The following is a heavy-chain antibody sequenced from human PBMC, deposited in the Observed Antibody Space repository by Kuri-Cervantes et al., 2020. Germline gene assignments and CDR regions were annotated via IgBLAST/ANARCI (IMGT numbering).Heavy chain of an antibody. Sequence: SETLSLTCTVSGGSISSSSYYWGWIRQPPGKGLVWIGSIYYSGSTYYNPSLKSRVTISVDTSKNQFSLKLSSVTAADTAVYYCARGSYSSGYRTVQDYYYYYMDVWGKGTTVTVSS. V-gene: IGHV4-39*07. D-gene: IGHD3-22*01. CDR2: IYYSGST. J-gene: IGHJ6*03. CDR1: GGSISSSSYY. CDR3: ARGSYSSGYRTVQDYYYYYMDV.